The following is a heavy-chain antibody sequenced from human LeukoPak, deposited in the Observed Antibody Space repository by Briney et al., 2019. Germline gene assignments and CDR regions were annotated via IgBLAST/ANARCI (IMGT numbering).Heavy chain of an antibody. D-gene: IGHD2-21*01. CDR3: ARADRLDGAPYLIGP. CDR1: GYTFTDYY. J-gene: IGHJ5*02. Sequence: GASVKLSCKTHGYTFTDYYLHWVRQAPGQGLEWMGWINPDSGVTSSAQKFRGRFSMTRDTSISTIYMEVAWLTSEDTAIYYCARADRLDGAPYLIGPWGQGTLVTVSS. CDR2: INPDSGVT. V-gene: IGHV1-2*02.